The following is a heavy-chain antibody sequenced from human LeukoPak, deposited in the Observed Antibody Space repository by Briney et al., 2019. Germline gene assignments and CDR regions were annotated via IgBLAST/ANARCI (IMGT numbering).Heavy chain of an antibody. Sequence: PSETLSLTCAVYGGSFSGYYRSWIRQPPGKGLEWIGEINHSGSTNYNPSLKSRVTISVDTSKNQFSLKLSSVTAADTAVYYCARVGGSPRSYYYYGMDVWGQGTTVTVSS. J-gene: IGHJ6*02. V-gene: IGHV4-34*01. CDR2: INHSGST. CDR1: GGSFSGYY. CDR3: ARVGGSPRSYYYYGMDV.